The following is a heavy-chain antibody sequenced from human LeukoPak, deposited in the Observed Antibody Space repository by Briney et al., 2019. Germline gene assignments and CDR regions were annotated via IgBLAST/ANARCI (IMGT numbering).Heavy chain of an antibody. Sequence: PGGSLRLSCAASGSTFSSYAMSWVRQAPGKGLEWVSGISGSGRDTYYADSVKGRFTISSDNSENTLYLQMNSLRAEDTAVYYCAKTAQYSSSWIDCWGQGTLVTVSS. D-gene: IGHD6-13*01. J-gene: IGHJ4*02. V-gene: IGHV3-23*01. CDR1: GSTFSSYA. CDR2: ISGSGRDT. CDR3: AKTAQYSSSWIDC.